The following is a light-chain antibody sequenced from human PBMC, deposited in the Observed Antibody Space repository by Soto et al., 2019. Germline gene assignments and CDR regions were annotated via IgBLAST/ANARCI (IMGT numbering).Light chain of an antibody. J-gene: IGLJ1*01. CDR2: DVT. Sequence: QSALTQPRSVSGSPGQSVTISCTGTSSDVGGYNYVSWYQQHPGKAPTLMIYDVTERPSGVPDRFSGSKSGNTASLTISGLQAEDEADYYCCSYAGSYPYVFGTGTKLTVL. CDR1: SSDVGGYNY. CDR3: CSYAGSYPYV. V-gene: IGLV2-11*01.